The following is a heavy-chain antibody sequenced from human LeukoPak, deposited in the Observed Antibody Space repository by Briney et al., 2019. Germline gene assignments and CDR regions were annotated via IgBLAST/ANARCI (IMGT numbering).Heavy chain of an antibody. D-gene: IGHD6-13*01. CDR2: INHSGST. V-gene: IGHV4-34*01. Sequence: PSETLSLTCAVYGGPFSGYYWSWIRQPPGKGLEWIGEINHSGSTNYNPSLKSRVTISVDTSKNQFSLKLSSVTAADTAVYYCARAYSSSQRNWYFDLWGRGTLVTVSS. CDR3: ARAYSSSQRNWYFDL. CDR1: GGPFSGYY. J-gene: IGHJ2*01.